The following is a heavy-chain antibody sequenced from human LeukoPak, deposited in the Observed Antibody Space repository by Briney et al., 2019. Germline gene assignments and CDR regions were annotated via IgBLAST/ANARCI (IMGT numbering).Heavy chain of an antibody. Sequence: NPSETLSLTCTVSCGSISSYYWSWIRQPPGKGLEWIGYIYYSGSTNYNPSLKSRVTISVDTSKIQFSLKLSSVTAADTAVYYCARERIAVAATKSSYYYYGMDVWGQGTTVTVSS. CDR1: CGSISSYY. V-gene: IGHV4-59*01. CDR2: IYYSGST. CDR3: ARERIAVAATKSSYYYYGMDV. D-gene: IGHD6-19*01. J-gene: IGHJ6*02.